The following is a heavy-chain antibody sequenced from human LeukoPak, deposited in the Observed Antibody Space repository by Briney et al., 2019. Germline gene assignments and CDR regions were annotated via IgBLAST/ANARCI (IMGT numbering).Heavy chain of an antibody. D-gene: IGHD2-15*01. CDR2: MNPNSGNT. CDR1: GGTFSSYA. V-gene: IGHV1-8*02. J-gene: IGHJ6*02. CDR3: ARDKDSRLFGMDV. Sequence: ASVKVSCKASGGTFSSYAISWVRQATGQGLEWMGWMNPNSGNTAFAQKFQGRVTLTRSTSTNTAYMELSGLRIEDTAVYYCARDKDSRLFGMDVWGQGTTVTVSS.